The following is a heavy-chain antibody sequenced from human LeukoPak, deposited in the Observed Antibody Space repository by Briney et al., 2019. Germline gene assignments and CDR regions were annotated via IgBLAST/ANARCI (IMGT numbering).Heavy chain of an antibody. CDR1: GYTFTSYD. Sequence: ASVKVSCKASGYTFTSYDVNWVRQATGQGLEWMGWMNPNSGNTGYAQKFQGRVTMTRNTSISTAYMELSSLRSDDTAVYYCASRTVNSGSLLPFDYWGQGTLVTVSS. D-gene: IGHD1-26*01. V-gene: IGHV1-8*01. CDR2: MNPNSGNT. CDR3: ASRTVNSGSLLPFDY. J-gene: IGHJ4*02.